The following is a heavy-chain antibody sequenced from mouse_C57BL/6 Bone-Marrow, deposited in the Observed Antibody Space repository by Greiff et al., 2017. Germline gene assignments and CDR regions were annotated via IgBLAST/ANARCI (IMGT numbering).Heavy chain of an antibody. Sequence: QVQLQQPGAELVKPGASVKLSCKASGYTFTSYWMHWVKQRPGQGLEWIGMIHPNSGSTNYNEKFKSKATLTVDKSSSTAYMQLSSLTSEDSAVYYCARRYSGSSKYYYAMDYWGQGTSVTVSS. J-gene: IGHJ4*01. V-gene: IGHV1-64*01. CDR3: ARRYSGSSKYYYAMDY. CDR2: IHPNSGST. D-gene: IGHD1-1*01. CDR1: GYTFTSYW.